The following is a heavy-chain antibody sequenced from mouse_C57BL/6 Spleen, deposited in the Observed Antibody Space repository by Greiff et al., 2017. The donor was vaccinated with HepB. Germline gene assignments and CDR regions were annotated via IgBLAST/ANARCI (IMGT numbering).Heavy chain of an antibody. J-gene: IGHJ3*01. CDR1: GYTFTDHT. Sequence: QVQLQQSDAELVKPGASVRISCKVSGYTFTDHTIHWMKQRPEQGLEWIGYIYPRDGSTKYNEKFKGKAALTAYKSSSTAYMQLNSLTSEDSAVYFCARAGLRSPFAYWGKGTLVTVSA. CDR3: ARAGLRSPFAY. CDR2: IYPRDGST. V-gene: IGHV1-78*01. D-gene: IGHD1-1*01.